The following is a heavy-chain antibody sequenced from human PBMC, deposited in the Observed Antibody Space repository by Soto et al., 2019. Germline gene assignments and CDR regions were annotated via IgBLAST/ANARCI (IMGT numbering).Heavy chain of an antibody. CDR2: ISYDGSSK. CDR1: GFTFSSYA. CDR3: ARIIVVVLKSAFDI. J-gene: IGHJ3*02. V-gene: IGHV3-30-3*01. Sequence: QVQLVESGGGGVQPGRSLRLSCAASGFTFSSYAMNWVRQAPGKGLEWVAVISYDGSSKYFADSVKGRFTISRDNSKNTVYLLMNSLRAEDTAVYYCARIIVVVLKSAFDIWGQGTMVTVSS. D-gene: IGHD2-15*01.